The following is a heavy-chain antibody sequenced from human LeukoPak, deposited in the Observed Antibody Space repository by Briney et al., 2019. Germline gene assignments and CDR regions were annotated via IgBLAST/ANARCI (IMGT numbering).Heavy chain of an antibody. V-gene: IGHV1-69*01. CDR3: ARDDRIVVVPAAMLKPNFDY. D-gene: IGHD2-2*01. Sequence: SSVKVSCKASGGTFSSYAISWVRQAPGQGLEWMGGIIPIFGTANYAQKFQGRVTITADESTSTAYMELSSLRSEDTAVYYCARDDRIVVVPAAMLKPNFDYWGQGTLVTVSS. CDR1: GGTFSSYA. CDR2: IIPIFGTA. J-gene: IGHJ4*02.